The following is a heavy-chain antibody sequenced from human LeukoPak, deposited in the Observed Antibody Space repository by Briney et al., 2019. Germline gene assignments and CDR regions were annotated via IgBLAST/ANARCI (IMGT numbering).Heavy chain of an antibody. Sequence: SETLSLTCTVSGGSISSYYWSWIRQPPGKGLEWIGYIYYSGSTNYDPSLKSRVTISVDTSKNQFSLKLSSVTAADTAVYYCAKSLNYEVNYWGQGTLVTVSS. CDR3: AKSLNYEVNY. CDR2: IYYSGST. J-gene: IGHJ4*02. CDR1: GGSISSYY. V-gene: IGHV4-59*12. D-gene: IGHD3-16*02.